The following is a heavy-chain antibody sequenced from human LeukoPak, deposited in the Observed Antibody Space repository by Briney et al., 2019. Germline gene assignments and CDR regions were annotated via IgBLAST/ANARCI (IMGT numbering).Heavy chain of an antibody. Sequence: PGGSLRLSCAASGFTFSSYSMNWVRQAPGKGLEWVSSISSSSSYIYYADSVKGRFTISRDNAKNSLYLQMNSLRAEDTAVYYCARAEYYYDSSGYYLFDYWGQGTLATVSS. CDR3: ARAEYYYDSSGYYLFDY. CDR2: ISSSSSYI. D-gene: IGHD3-22*01. J-gene: IGHJ4*02. CDR1: GFTFSSYS. V-gene: IGHV3-21*01.